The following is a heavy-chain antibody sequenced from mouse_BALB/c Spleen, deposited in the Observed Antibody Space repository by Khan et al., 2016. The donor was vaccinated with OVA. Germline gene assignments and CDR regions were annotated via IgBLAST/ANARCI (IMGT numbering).Heavy chain of an antibody. J-gene: IGHJ2*01. CDR2: INPTSGYT. CDR1: GYTFTTYW. V-gene: IGHV1-7*01. Sequence: QVQLQQSGAELAKPGASVKMSCKASGYTFTTYWMHWVKQRPGQGLEWIGYINPTSGYTDYHEKFKDRATLSADKSTSTAYMQLSSLTSEASAVYYCTRDRIDYWGQGTTLTVSS. CDR3: TRDRIDY.